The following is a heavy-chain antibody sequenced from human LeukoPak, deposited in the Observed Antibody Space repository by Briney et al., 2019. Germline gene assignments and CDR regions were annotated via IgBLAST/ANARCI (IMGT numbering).Heavy chain of an antibody. CDR3: ARPISMVRGVIFDFDY. J-gene: IGHJ4*02. Sequence: ASVKVSCKASGYTFTGYYMHWVRQAPGQGLEWMGWTNPNSGGTNYAQKFQGRVTMTRDTSISTAYMELSRLRSDDTAVYYCARPISMVRGVIFDFDYWGQGTLVTVSS. CDR2: TNPNSGGT. CDR1: GYTFTGYY. V-gene: IGHV1-2*02. D-gene: IGHD3-10*01.